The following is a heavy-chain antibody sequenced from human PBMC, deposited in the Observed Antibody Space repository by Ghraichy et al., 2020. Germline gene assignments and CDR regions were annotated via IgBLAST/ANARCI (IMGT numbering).Heavy chain of an antibody. CDR1: GGSFSGYY. Sequence: ESLNISCAVYGGSFSGYYWSWIRQPPGKGLEWIGEINHSGSTNYNPSLKSRVTILVDTSKKQFSLKLRFVTAADTAVYWCARPGRTGYTYYYYGMDVWGQGTTVTVSS. J-gene: IGHJ6*02. D-gene: IGHD3/OR15-3a*01. CDR3: ARPGRTGYTYYYYGMDV. CDR2: INHSGST. V-gene: IGHV4-34*01.